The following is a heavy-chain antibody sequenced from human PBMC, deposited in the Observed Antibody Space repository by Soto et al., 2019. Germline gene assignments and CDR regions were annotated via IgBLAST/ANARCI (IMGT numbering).Heavy chain of an antibody. D-gene: IGHD3-10*01. Sequence: EVQLVESGGGLVQPGGSLRLSCAASGFTFTNYWMHWVRQAPGKGLVWVSRINSAGSSTKYADSVEGRFTISRDNAKNTLYLQTNCLRAEDTAVYYCARDYYMPPNWFDPCGQGTLGTLSS. CDR3: ARDYYMPPNWFDP. J-gene: IGHJ5*02. CDR2: INSAGSST. V-gene: IGHV3-74*03. CDR1: GFTFTNYW.